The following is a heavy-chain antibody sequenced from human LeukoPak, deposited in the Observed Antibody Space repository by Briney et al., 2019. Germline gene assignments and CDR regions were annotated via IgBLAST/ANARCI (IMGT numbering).Heavy chain of an antibody. D-gene: IGHD2-2*01. CDR2: IIPILGIA. Sequence: SVKVSCKASGGTFSGYTISWVRQAPGQGLEWMGRIIPILGIANYAQKFQGRVTITADKSTSTAYMELSSLRSEDTAVYYCARDQGYCSSTSCYNFDYWGQGTLVTVSS. J-gene: IGHJ4*02. CDR3: ARDQGYCSSTSCYNFDY. CDR1: GGTFSGYT. V-gene: IGHV1-69*04.